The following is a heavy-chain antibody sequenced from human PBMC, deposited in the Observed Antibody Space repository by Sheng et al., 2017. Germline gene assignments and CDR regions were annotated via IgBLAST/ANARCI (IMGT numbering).Heavy chain of an antibody. CDR1: GGSFSGYY. V-gene: IGHV4-34*01. Sequence: QVQLQQWGAGLLKPSETLSLTCAVYGGSFSGYYWSWIRQPPGKGLEWIGEINHSGSTNYNPSLKSRVTISVDTSKNQFSLKLSSVTAADTAVYYCARGCMIAAAVPYYYYGMDVWGQGTTVTISS. CDR3: ARGCMIAAAVPYYYYGMDV. J-gene: IGHJ6*02. D-gene: IGHD6-13*01. CDR2: INHSGST.